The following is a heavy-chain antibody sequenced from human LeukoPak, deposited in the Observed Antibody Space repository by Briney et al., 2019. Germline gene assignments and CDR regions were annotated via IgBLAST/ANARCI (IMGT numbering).Heavy chain of an antibody. CDR1: GFTFSSYG. CDR2: ISYDGSNK. J-gene: IGHJ4*02. V-gene: IGHV3-30*03. CDR3: LYGDYVY. Sequence: GRSLRLYCAASGFTFSSYGMHWVRQAPGKGLEWVAVISYDGSNKYYADSVKGRFTISRDNSKNTLYLQMNSLRAEDTAVYYCLYGDYVYWGQGTLVTVSS. D-gene: IGHD4-17*01.